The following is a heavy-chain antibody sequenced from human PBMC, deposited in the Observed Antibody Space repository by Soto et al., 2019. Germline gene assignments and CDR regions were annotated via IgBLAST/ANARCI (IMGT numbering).Heavy chain of an antibody. D-gene: IGHD3-22*01. CDR2: IKYSGTT. CDR3: AGAYYDIYGYIVDP. J-gene: IGHJ5*02. Sequence: SETLSLTCTVSGGSISSSRCHWGWIRQPPGKGLEWIASIKYSGTTFYNPSLKSRVTLSVDTSKNQFALKLSSVTAAETAVYYCAGAYYDIYGYIVDPWGQGTSVTVSS. V-gene: IGHV4-39*01. CDR1: GGSISSSRCH.